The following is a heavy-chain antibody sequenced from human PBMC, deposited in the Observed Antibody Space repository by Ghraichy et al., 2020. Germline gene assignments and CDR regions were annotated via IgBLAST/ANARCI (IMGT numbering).Heavy chain of an antibody. V-gene: IGHV4-34*01. J-gene: IGHJ6*03. Sequence: GSLTLSCAVYGGSFSGYYWSWIRQPPGKGLEWIGEINHSGSTNYNPSLKSRVTISVDTSKNQFSLKLSSVTAADTAVYYCARRSGCDTAMVNYYYYMDVWGKGTTVTVSS. D-gene: IGHD5-18*01. CDR1: GGSFSGYY. CDR3: ARRSGCDTAMVNYYYYMDV. CDR2: INHSGST.